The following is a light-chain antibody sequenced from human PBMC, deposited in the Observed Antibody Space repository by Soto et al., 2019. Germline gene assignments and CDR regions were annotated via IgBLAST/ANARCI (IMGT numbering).Light chain of an antibody. CDR3: TSYTSSSTDV. Sequence: QPVLTQPASVSGSPGQSITISCTGTSSDVGDYKYVSWYQQHPGKAPKLMIYEVSYRPSGVSNRFSGSKSGNTASPTISGIQAEDEADYYCTSYTSSSTDVFGIGTKVTVL. V-gene: IGLV2-14*01. CDR2: EVS. J-gene: IGLJ1*01. CDR1: SSDVGDYKY.